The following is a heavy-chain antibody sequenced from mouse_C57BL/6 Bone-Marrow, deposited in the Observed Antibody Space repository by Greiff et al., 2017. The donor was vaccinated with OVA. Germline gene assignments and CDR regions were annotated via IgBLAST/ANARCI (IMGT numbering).Heavy chain of an antibody. D-gene: IGHD2-2*01. V-gene: IGHV1-19*01. Sequence: VQLQQSGPVLVKPGASVKMSCKASGYTFTDYYMNWVKQCHGKSLEWIGVINPYNGGTSYNQKFKGKATLTVDKSSSTAYMELNSLTSEDSAVYYCASNYGYYYFDYWGQGTTLTVSS. CDR3: ASNYGYYYFDY. CDR2: INPYNGGT. J-gene: IGHJ2*01. CDR1: GYTFTDYY.